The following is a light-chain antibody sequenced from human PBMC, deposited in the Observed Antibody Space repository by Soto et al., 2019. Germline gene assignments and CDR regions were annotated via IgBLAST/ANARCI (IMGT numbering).Light chain of an antibody. CDR1: SSNIGDND. Sequence: QSVLTQPPSVSAAPRQKVTISCSGSSSNIGDNDVCWYQQFPGTAPKLLIYDNNKRPSGIPGRFSGSKSGTSATLGITGLQTGDEADYYCGTWDSSLSAVVFGGGTKLTVL. J-gene: IGLJ2*01. V-gene: IGLV1-51*01. CDR2: DNN. CDR3: GTWDSSLSAVV.